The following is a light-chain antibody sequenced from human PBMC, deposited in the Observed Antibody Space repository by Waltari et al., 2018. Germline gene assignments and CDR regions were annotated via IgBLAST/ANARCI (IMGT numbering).Light chain of an antibody. Sequence: QSALTPPASVSGSPGQSITISCTGTTDDVGGFCAVYWYQQYPGEHPPPLIFDVIWRPSGVSERFSGAKSGNTATLTISGLRPEDEAIYHCCSYVRGNGITFGGGTKLTVL. CDR2: DVI. V-gene: IGLV2-23*02. J-gene: IGLJ2*01. CDR3: CSYVRGNGIT. CDR1: TDDVGGFCA.